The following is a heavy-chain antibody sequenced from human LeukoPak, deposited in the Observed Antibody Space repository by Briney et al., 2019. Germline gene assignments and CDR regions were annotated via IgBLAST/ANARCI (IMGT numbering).Heavy chain of an antibody. D-gene: IGHD5-18*01. J-gene: IGHJ4*02. CDR3: ARDRLETAMVWAY. CDR1: GFTFSSYS. CDR2: ISSSSSYI. V-gene: IGHV3-21*01. Sequence: GGSLRLSCAASGFTFSSYSMNWVRQAPGKGLEWVSSISSSSSYIYYADSVKGRFTISRDNAKNSLYLQMNSLRAEDTAVYYCARDRLETAMVWAYWGQGTLVTVSS.